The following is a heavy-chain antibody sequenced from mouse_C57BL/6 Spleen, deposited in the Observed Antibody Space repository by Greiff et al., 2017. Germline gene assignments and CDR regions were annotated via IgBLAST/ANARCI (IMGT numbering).Heavy chain of an antibody. J-gene: IGHJ2*01. CDR2: IYPGDGDT. CDR1: GYAFSSSW. CDR3: SRPPMVTAGFDY. V-gene: IGHV1-82*01. D-gene: IGHD2-2*01. Sequence: QVQLQQSGPELVKPGASVKISCTASGYAFSSSWMNWVKQRPGKGLEWIGWIYPGDGDTKYNGKFKGKATLTADKSSSTAYMQLSSLTSEDSAVYVCSRPPMVTAGFDYWGQGTTLTVSS.